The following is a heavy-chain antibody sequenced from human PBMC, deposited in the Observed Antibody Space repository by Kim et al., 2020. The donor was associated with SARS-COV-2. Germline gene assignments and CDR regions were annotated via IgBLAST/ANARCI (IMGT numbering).Heavy chain of an antibody. V-gene: IGHV5-10-1*01. CDR3: ARARGGYRPIDY. Sequence: YSPSFQGHVTISADKSISTAYLQWSSLKASDTAMYYCARARGGYRPIDYWGQGTLVTVSS. J-gene: IGHJ4*02. D-gene: IGHD5-12*01.